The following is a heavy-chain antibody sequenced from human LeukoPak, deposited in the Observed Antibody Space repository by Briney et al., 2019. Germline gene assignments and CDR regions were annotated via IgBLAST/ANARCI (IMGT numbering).Heavy chain of an antibody. J-gene: IGHJ6*02. CDR3: ARVGQWLVLYYYYYYGMDV. V-gene: IGHV1-8*01. Sequence: ASVNVSCTASGYTFTSYDTNWVRQATGQGLEWMGWMNPNSGNTGYAQKFQGRVTMTRNTSISTAYMGLSSLRSEDTAVYYCARVGQWLVLYYYYYYGMDVWGQGTTVTVSS. CDR1: GYTFTSYD. D-gene: IGHD6-19*01. CDR2: MNPNSGNT.